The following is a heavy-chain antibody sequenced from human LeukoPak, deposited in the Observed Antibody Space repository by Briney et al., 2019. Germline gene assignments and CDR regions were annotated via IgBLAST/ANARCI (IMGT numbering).Heavy chain of an antibody. V-gene: IGHV4-30-2*01. J-gene: IGHJ5*02. Sequence: SETLSLTCAVSGGSIRSGAHSWSWIRQPPGKGLEWVGYIFHTGSTYYNPSLKSRLTISVDTSKNQFSLKLSSATAADTAVYYCARRKAGGWFDPWGQGTLVTVSS. CDR1: GGSIRSGAHS. D-gene: IGHD6-19*01. CDR2: IFHTGST. CDR3: ARRKAGGWFDP.